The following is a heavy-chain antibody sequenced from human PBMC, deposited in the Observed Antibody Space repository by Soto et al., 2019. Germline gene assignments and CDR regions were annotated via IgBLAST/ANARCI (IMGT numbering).Heavy chain of an antibody. J-gene: IGHJ6*02. CDR3: ARLPPGDSGYEGDYHYYGMDV. CDR1: GYSFTSYW. D-gene: IGHD5-12*01. Sequence: PGESLKISCKGSGYSFTSYWIGWVRQMPGKGLEWMGIIYPGDSDTRYSPSFQGQVTISADKSISTAYLQWSSLKASDTAMYYCARLPPGDSGYEGDYHYYGMDVWGQGTTVTVSS. CDR2: IYPGDSDT. V-gene: IGHV5-51*01.